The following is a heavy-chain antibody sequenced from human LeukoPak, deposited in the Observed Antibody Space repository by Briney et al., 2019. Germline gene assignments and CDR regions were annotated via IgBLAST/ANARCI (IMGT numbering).Heavy chain of an antibody. CDR2: INSDGSST. CDR3: ARYGALEWELLRGYYFDY. Sequence: GGSLRLSCAATGFTFSSYGMHWVRQAPGKGLVWVSRINSDGSSTSYADSVKGRFTISRDNAKNTLFLQMNSLRAEDTAVYYCARYGALEWELLRGYYFDYWGQGTLVTVSS. V-gene: IGHV3-74*01. J-gene: IGHJ4*02. D-gene: IGHD1-26*01. CDR1: GFTFSSYG.